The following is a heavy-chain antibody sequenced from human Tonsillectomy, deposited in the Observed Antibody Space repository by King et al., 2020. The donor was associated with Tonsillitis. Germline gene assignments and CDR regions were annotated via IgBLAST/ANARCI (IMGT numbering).Heavy chain of an antibody. J-gene: IGHJ4*02. V-gene: IGHV2-26*01. D-gene: IGHD3-22*01. CDR3: ARIRKPSIRLDSSPDY. CDR1: GFSLSNARMG. Sequence: TLKESGPVLVKPTETLTLTCTVSGFSLSNARMGVSWIRQPPGKALEWLAHIFSNDEKSYSTSLKSRLTISKETSKSQVVLTMTNMDPVDTATSHCARIRKPSIRLDSSPDYWGQGTLVTVSS. CDR2: IFSNDEK.